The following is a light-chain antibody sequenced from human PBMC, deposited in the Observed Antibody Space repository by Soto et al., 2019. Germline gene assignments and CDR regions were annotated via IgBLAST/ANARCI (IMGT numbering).Light chain of an antibody. Sequence: EIVMTQSPASLSVSPGERAALSCRASQSVGRNLAWYQQKPGQAPRLLIYDASTGATGIPARFSGGGSGTEFTLSISSLQSEDFAVYYCQQYNNWPPITFGQGTRLDIK. CDR2: DAS. CDR3: QQYNNWPPIT. J-gene: IGKJ5*01. V-gene: IGKV3-15*01. CDR1: QSVGRN.